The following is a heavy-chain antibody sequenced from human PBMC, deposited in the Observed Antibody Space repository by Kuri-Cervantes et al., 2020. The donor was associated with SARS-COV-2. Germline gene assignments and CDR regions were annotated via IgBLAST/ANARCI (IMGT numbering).Heavy chain of an antibody. CDR2: IIPIFGTA. CDR3: ARGYRYCSSTSCPTPYYFDY. D-gene: IGHD2-2*01. Sequence: SVKVSCKASGGTFSSYAISWVRQAPGQGLEWMGGIIPIFGTANYAQKVQGRVTITADKSTSTAYMELSSLRSEDTAVYYCARGYRYCSSTSCPTPYYFDYWGQGTLVTVSS. CDR1: GGTFSSYA. J-gene: IGHJ4*02. V-gene: IGHV1-69*06.